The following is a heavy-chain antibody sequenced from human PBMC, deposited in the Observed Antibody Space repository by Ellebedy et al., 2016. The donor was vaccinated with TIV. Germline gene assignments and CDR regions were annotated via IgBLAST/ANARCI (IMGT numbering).Heavy chain of an antibody. CDR1: GYTFTSYG. D-gene: IGHD6-25*01. CDR2: IYPYNGGT. Sequence: ASVKVSCKASGYTFTSYGISWVRQAPGQGLEWMGWIYPYNGGTNYAQKFQGRVTMTGDTSISTGYMELSGLKSDDTAVYYCATFPYTSASSAYWGQGTLVTVSS. J-gene: IGHJ4*02. V-gene: IGHV1-2*02. CDR3: ATFPYTSASSAY.